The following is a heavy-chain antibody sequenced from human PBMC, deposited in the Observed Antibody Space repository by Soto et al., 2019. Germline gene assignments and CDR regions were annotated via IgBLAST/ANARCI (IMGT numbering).Heavy chain of an antibody. J-gene: IGHJ2*01. V-gene: IGHV3-7*01. Sequence: EAQLVESGGGVVQPGGSLRLSCAASGFTFSSYWMSWVRQAPGKGLEWVANIKQDGNEESYVDSVKGRFTISRNNTKNSLFLQMNRLRAERTAVYYCASWGFIVATNWYFDLWARGTLVTVSS. CDR2: IKQDGNEE. D-gene: IGHD5-12*01. CDR1: GFTFSSYW. CDR3: ASWGFIVATNWYFDL.